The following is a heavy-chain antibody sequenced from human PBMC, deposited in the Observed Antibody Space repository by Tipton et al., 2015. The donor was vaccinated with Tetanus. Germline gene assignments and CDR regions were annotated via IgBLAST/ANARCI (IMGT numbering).Heavy chain of an antibody. J-gene: IGHJ3*02. CDR3: AKDRYSGVSRHAFDI. V-gene: IGHV3-9*01. D-gene: IGHD1-1*01. CDR2: ISWNSGSI. CDR1: GFTFDDYA. Sequence: SLRLSCAASGFTFDDYAMHWVRQAPGKGLEWVSGISWNSGSIGYADSVKGRFTISRDNAKNSLYLQMNSLRAEDTALYYCAKDRYSGVSRHAFDIWGQGTMVTVSS.